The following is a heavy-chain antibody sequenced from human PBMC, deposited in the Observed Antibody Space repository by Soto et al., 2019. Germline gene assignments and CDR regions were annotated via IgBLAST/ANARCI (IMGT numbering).Heavy chain of an antibody. J-gene: IGHJ4*02. CDR3: ARYSGSYSANC. V-gene: IGHV3-7*01. D-gene: IGHD1-26*01. Sequence: GGSLRLSCAASGFTFDSYWMSWFRQAPGKGLEWVANINEDGSAKYYEDSVKGLFTISRDNAKNSVSLQMNSLRGEDTAIYYCARYSGSYSANCWGQGTLVTVSS. CDR1: GFTFDSYW. CDR2: INEDGSAK.